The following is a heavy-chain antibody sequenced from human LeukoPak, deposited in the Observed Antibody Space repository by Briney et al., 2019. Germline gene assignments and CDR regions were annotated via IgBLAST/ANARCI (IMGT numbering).Heavy chain of an antibody. CDR3: ARAQAVGSSWHNWFDP. D-gene: IGHD6-13*01. J-gene: IGHJ5*02. V-gene: IGHV1-2*02. CDR2: INPNNGGT. Sequence: ASVKVSCKASGYTFTGYFIHWVRQAPGQGLEWMGWINPNNGGTKYAQKFQDRVTMTRDTSISTAYMELSRLRSDDTAVYYCARAQAVGSSWHNWFDPWGQGTLVTVSS. CDR1: GYTFTGYF.